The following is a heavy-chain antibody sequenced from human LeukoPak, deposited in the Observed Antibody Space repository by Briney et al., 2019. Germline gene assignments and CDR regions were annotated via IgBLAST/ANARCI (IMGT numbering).Heavy chain of an antibody. D-gene: IGHD1-26*01. J-gene: IGHJ4*02. CDR2: IYYDGSNQ. V-gene: IGHV3-33*01. CDR1: GLRFRNYG. Sequence: GGSLRLSCVVSGLRFRNYGMHWVRQAPGKGLEWVAVIYYDGSNQYYVDSVKGRFTVSRDNAKNTLHLQMDSLRAEDTAVYYCATDRNSGKYYDYWGQGTLVTVSS. CDR3: ATDRNSGKYYDY.